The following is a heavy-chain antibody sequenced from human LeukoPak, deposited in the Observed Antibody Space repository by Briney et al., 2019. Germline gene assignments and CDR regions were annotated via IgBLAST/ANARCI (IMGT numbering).Heavy chain of an antibody. J-gene: IGHJ3*02. CDR2: IHHSGST. Sequence: SETLSLTCTVSGYSISSGYYWGWIRQPPGKGLEWIGSIHHSGSTYYNPSLKSRVTVSVDTSKNQFSLKLTSVTAADTAVYYCARPNDYGSGMISIDAFDIWGQGTMVTVSS. CDR3: ARPNDYGSGMISIDAFDI. D-gene: IGHD3-10*01. CDR1: GYSISSGYY. V-gene: IGHV4-38-2*02.